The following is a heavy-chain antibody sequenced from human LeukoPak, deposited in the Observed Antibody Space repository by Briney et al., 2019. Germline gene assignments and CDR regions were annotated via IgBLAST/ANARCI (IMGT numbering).Heavy chain of an antibody. V-gene: IGHV3-66*01. J-gene: IGHJ3*02. CDR2: IHTGGST. Sequence: GGSLRLSCAVSGFSVSGNFMNWVRQAPGKGLEWVSVIHTGGSTYYADSVKGRFIISRDTSKNTLYLQMNSLRAEDTAVYYCAKSYYDSSGYYSDAFDIWGQGTMVTVSS. D-gene: IGHD3-22*01. CDR1: GFSVSGNF. CDR3: AKSYYDSSGYYSDAFDI.